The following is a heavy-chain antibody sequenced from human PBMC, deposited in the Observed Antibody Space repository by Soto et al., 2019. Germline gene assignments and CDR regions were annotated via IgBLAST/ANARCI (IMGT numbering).Heavy chain of an antibody. CDR3: ARETPGDYYGSGSPNYYYGMDV. CDR1: GFTFSDYY. V-gene: IGHV3-11*06. Sequence: PGGSLRLSCAASGFTFSDYYMSWIRQAPGKGLEWVSYISSSSSYTNYADSVKGRFTISRDNSKNSLYLQMNSLRAEDTAVYYCARETPGDYYGSGSPNYYYGMDVWGQGTTVTVSS. D-gene: IGHD3-10*01. CDR2: ISSSSSYT. J-gene: IGHJ6*02.